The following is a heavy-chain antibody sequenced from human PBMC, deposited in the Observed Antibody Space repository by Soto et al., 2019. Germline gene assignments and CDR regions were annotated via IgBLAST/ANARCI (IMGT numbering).Heavy chain of an antibody. D-gene: IGHD2-2*01. CDR3: ARVAGRCSTTACELYGMDV. J-gene: IGHJ6*02. CDR2: ITHDGSST. V-gene: IGHV3-74*01. CDR1: GFSFSNYW. Sequence: EVRLVESGGGLVQPGGSLRLTCVASGFSFSNYWMHWVRQAPWQGPVWVSHITHDGSSTTYADSVKGRFTISRDNARNTLYLQVNSLRVEDTAVYYCARVAGRCSTTACELYGMDVWGQGTTVTVSS.